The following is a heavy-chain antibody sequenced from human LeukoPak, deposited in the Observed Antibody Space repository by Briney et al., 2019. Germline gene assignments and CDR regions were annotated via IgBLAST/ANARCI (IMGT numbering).Heavy chain of an antibody. CDR3: ARERGSD. CDR2: IYYSGST. J-gene: IGHJ4*02. V-gene: IGHV4-61*01. CDR1: GGSVSSGSYY. Sequence: SETLSLTCTVSGGSVSSGSYYWSWIRQPPGKGLEWIGYIYYSGSTNYNPSLKSRVTISVDTSKNQFSLKLSSVTAADTAVYYCARERGSDWGQGTLVTVSS. D-gene: IGHD2-15*01.